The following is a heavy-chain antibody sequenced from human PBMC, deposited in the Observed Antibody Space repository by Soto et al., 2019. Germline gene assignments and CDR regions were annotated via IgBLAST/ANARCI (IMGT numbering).Heavy chain of an antibody. D-gene: IGHD5-18*01. V-gene: IGHV5-51*01. CDR1: GYSFTSYW. CDR3: SVHTNTAMVKGYYYGMDV. J-gene: IGHJ6*02. CDR2: IYPGDSDT. Sequence: GESLKISCKGSGYSFTSYWIGWVRQMPGKGLEWMGIIYPGDSDTRYSPPFQGQVTISADKSISTAYLQWSSLKASDTHMYCGSVHTNTAMVKGYYYGMDVWGRGTTVTVSS.